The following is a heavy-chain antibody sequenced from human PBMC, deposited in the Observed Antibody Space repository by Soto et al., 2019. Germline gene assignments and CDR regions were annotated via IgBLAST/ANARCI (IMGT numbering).Heavy chain of an antibody. J-gene: IGHJ4*02. D-gene: IGHD2-15*01. CDR3: ASHCSCGICYLNFDS. V-gene: IGHV4-59*08. Sequence: QVQLQESGPGLVKPSETLSLTCTVSGGSISSYYWSWIRQPPGKGLDAVGYIYYSGGTNYNPSLKIRVTISVDTSKNQFSLKLSSVTAADTAVYYCASHCSCGICYLNFDSWRQGTLVTVSS. CDR2: IYYSGGT. CDR1: GGSISSYY.